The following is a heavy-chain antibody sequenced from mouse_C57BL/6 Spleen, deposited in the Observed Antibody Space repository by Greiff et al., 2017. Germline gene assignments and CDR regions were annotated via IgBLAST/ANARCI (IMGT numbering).Heavy chain of an antibody. V-gene: IGHV1-64*01. Sequence: QVQLQQPGAELVKPGASVKLSCKASGYTFTSYWMHWVKQRPGQGLEWIGMIHPNSGSTNYNEKFKSKATLTVDKSSSTAYMQLSSLTSEDSAVYYCAREGPHWYFDVWGTGTTVTVSS. CDR2: IHPNSGST. CDR3: AREGPHWYFDV. J-gene: IGHJ1*03. CDR1: GYTFTSYW. D-gene: IGHD3-3*01.